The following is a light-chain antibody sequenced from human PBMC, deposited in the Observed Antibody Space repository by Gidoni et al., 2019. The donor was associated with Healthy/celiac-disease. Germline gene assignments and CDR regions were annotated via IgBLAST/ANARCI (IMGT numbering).Light chain of an antibody. CDR2: AAS. CDR3: QQSYSTPLT. J-gene: IGKJ4*01. V-gene: IGKV1-39*01. Sequence: DIQMTQSPSSLSASVGDRVTITCRASQSISSYLNWYQQKPGKAPKLLIYAASSLQSGVSSRFSGSGSGTDFTLTSSSLQPEDFATYYCQQSYSTPLTFXGXTKVEIK. CDR1: QSISSY.